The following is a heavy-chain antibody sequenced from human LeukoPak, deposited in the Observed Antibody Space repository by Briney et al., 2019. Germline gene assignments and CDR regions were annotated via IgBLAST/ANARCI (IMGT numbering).Heavy chain of an antibody. V-gene: IGHV4-34*01. CDR2: FNHSGST. D-gene: IGHD2-8*01. Sequence: SETLSLTCAVYGGSFSGYHWIWIRQPPATGLHLIGAFNHSGSTNYNPSLKSRVTISVDTSKNQFSLKLSSVTAADTAVYYCARGKDGQYCTNGVCYGGYWFDPWGQGTLVTVSS. CDR1: GGSFSGYH. CDR3: ARGKDGQYCTNGVCYGGYWFDP. J-gene: IGHJ5*02.